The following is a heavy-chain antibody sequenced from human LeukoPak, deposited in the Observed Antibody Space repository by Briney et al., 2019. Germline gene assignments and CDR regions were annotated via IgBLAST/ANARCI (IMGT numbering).Heavy chain of an antibody. D-gene: IGHD2-15*01. V-gene: IGHV3-48*04. J-gene: IGHJ4*02. Sequence: GGSLRLSCAASGLTFSSYSLNWVRQAPGKGLEWVSFMSSSIITHYYAPPVRGGFTISKDNAEKSLYLQMNGLRAEDTAVYYCARDRGGSYSAIDYWGQGTLVTVSS. CDR3: ARDRGGSYSAIDY. CDR1: GLTFSSYS. CDR2: MSSSIITH.